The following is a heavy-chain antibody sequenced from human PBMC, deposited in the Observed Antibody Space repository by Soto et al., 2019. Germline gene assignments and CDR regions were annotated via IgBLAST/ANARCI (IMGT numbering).Heavy chain of an antibody. CDR1: GGTFSSYT. CDR2: IIPILDIA. CDR3: AREDNAIDI. Sequence: QVQLVQSGAEVKKPGSSVKVSCKASGGTFSSYTISWVRQAPGQGLEWMGRIIPILDIAIYAQKLQGRVTITADKSTNTVYMELSSLRSEDTAVYYCAREDNAIDIWGQGTMVTVSS. J-gene: IGHJ3*02. D-gene: IGHD2-15*01. V-gene: IGHV1-69*08.